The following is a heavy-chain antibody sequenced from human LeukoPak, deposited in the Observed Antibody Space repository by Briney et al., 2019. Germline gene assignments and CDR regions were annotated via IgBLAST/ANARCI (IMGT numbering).Heavy chain of an antibody. CDR3: ARQPGYYSS. Sequence: PSETLSLTCTVSGGSISHFYWNWIRQPAGKGLEWIGHIFTTGSTNYNPSLRSRVTMSVDTSKNQFSLKRSSVTAADTAVYYCARQPGYYSSWGQGTLVTVSS. V-gene: IGHV4-4*07. J-gene: IGHJ4*02. D-gene: IGHD3-10*01. CDR2: IFTTGST. CDR1: GGSISHFY.